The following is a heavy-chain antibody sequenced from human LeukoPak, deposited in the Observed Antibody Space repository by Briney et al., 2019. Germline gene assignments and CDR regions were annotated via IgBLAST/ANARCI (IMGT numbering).Heavy chain of an antibody. J-gene: IGHJ3*02. V-gene: IGHV3-74*01. CDR1: RVTFGNYW. Sequence: GGSLRLSCAASRVTFGNYWMHWVRQAPGKGLVWVSRINSVGSSTSYADSVRGRFTISRDNARNTLYLQMNSLRAEDMAVYYCASHGDYDAFDIWGQGTMVTVSS. CDR3: ASHGDYDAFDI. D-gene: IGHD4-17*01. CDR2: INSVGSST.